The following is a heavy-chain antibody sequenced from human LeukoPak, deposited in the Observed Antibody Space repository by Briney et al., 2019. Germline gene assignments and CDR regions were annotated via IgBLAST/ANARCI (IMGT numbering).Heavy chain of an antibody. CDR2: IIGSAVNT. CDR3: AKYTSGTSYRGLDQ. Sequence: PGRSLRLSCAASGLTVSSYAMSWVRQAPGKGLEWVSTIIGSAVNTYYADSVKGRFTISRDDSKNTVYLQMNSLRAEDTAVYSCAKYTSGTSYRGLDQWGQGTLVTVSS. V-gene: IGHV3-23*01. J-gene: IGHJ4*02. CDR1: GLTVSSYA. D-gene: IGHD3-10*01.